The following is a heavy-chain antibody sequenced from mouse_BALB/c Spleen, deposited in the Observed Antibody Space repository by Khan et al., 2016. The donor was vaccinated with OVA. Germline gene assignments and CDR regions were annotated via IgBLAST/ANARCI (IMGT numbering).Heavy chain of an antibody. CDR3: ARDYWFVY. CDR2: ISSGGST. V-gene: IGHV5-6-5*01. CDR1: GFTFSNYA. J-gene: IGHJ3*01. Sequence: EVQLVESGGGLVKPGGSLKVSCAASGFTFSNYAMSWVRQTPEKRLEWVASISSGGSTYYPDSVKGRFTISRDNARNILYLQMRSLRSEDTAMYYCARDYWFVYWGQGTLVTVSA.